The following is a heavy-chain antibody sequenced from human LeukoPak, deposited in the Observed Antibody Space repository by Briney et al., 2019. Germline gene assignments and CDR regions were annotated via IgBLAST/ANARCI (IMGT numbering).Heavy chain of an antibody. CDR2: IYYSGST. J-gene: IGHJ4*02. D-gene: IGHD3-9*01. Sequence: SGTLSLTCTVSGGSISSGDYYWSWIRQPPGKGLEWIGYIYYSGSTYYNPSLKRRVTISVDTSKNQFSLKLSSVTAADTAVYYCARGTAYYDILTGYSISGGYFDYWGQGTLVTVSS. CDR3: ARGTAYYDILTGYSISGGYFDY. V-gene: IGHV4-30-4*01. CDR1: GGSISSGDYY.